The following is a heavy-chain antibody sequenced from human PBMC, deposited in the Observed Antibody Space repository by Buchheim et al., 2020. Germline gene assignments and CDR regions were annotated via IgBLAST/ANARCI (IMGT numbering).Heavy chain of an antibody. CDR1: GFSFSNYA. CDR3: ARAGLRFLEWLIDY. J-gene: IGHJ4*02. CDR2: ISGSGGNI. V-gene: IGHV3-23*01. Sequence: EVQLLESGGDLVRPGGSLRLSCAASGFSFSNYAMTWVRQAPGKGLEWVSAISGSGGNIYYADSVKGRFTISRDNSKNTLYLRVKSLRADDTAVYYCARAGLRFLEWLIDYWGQGTL. D-gene: IGHD3-3*01.